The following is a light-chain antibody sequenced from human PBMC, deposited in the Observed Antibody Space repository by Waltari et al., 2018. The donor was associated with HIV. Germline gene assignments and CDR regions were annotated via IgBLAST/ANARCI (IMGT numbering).Light chain of an antibody. CDR3: SSYTRSSTTV. CDR2: EVN. V-gene: IGLV2-14*01. J-gene: IGLJ3*02. CDR1: SSDVGGYNY. Sequence: QSALPQPASVSGSPGQSITIPCTGTSSDVGGYNYVSWYQQHPGKAPKLIIYEVNNRPSGVSNRFSGSKSGNTASLRISGLQAEDEADYYCSSYTRSSTTVFGGGTKLTVL.